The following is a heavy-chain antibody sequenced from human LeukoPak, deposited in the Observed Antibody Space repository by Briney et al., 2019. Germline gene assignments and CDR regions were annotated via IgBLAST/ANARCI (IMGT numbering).Heavy chain of an antibody. D-gene: IGHD5-24*01. V-gene: IGHV3-33*06. J-gene: IGHJ4*02. CDR1: GFTFCSYG. CDR2: IWYDGSNK. CDR3: AKDRRDGYNYPSN. Sequence: PGGSLRLSCAASGFTFCSYGMHWVRQAPGKGREWVADIWYDGSNKYYADSVKGRFTISRDNSKNTLYLQMNSLRAEDTAVYYCAKDRRDGYNYPSNWGQGTLVTVSS.